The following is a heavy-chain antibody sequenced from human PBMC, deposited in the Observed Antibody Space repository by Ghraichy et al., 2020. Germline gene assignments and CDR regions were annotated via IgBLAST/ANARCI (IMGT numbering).Heavy chain of an antibody. Sequence: SETLSLTCTVSGASIRTYFWSWIRQPPGKGLEWIGDIFYSGSTNYNPSLKSRVTISVDASNNQFSLNLSSVTAADTAVYYCARMGGYKAPLWYWGKGTLVAVSS. J-gene: IGHJ4*02. D-gene: IGHD3-10*01. CDR3: ARMGGYKAPLWY. CDR2: IFYSGST. CDR1: GASIRTYF. V-gene: IGHV4-59*01.